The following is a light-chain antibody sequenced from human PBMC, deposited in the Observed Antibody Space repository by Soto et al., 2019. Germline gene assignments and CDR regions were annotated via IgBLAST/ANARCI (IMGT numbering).Light chain of an antibody. CDR1: QRVTSSS. Sequence: EVVLTQSPGTLSLSPGEGATLSCRAGQRVTSSSLAWYQQKPGKAPRLLIHGASSRATGIPDRFSGSGSGTDFTLTISRLETEDFAVYYCHQYGSSSGTFGQGTKVDI. CDR3: HQYGSSSGT. J-gene: IGKJ1*01. CDR2: GAS. V-gene: IGKV3-20*01.